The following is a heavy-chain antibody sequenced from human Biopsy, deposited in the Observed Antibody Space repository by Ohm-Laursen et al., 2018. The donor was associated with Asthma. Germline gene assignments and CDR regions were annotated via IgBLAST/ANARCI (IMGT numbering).Heavy chain of an antibody. CDR2: ISYGGKT. J-gene: IGHJ6*02. D-gene: IGHD3-3*01. CDR1: GGSICSGGYY. CDR3: ARRITIFGVVQKDHGMDA. Sequence: TLSLTCTVSGGSICSGGYYWDWIRQPPGKGLEWIGYISYGGKTSYNPSLQNRVTISRDTSKNQFSLRLTSVTAADSAVYFCARRITIFGVVQKDHGMDAWGQGTTVIVSS. V-gene: IGHV4-39*01.